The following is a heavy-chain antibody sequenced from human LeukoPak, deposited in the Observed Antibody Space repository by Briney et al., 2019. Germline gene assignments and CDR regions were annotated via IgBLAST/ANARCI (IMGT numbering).Heavy chain of an antibody. V-gene: IGHV3-21*01. CDR2: ISRSSSHM. Sequence: GGSLRLSCAASGFTFNDYNMIWVRQAPGKGLEWLSAISRSSSHMYYADSVQGRFTISRDNAKNSVYLQMKSLRVEDTALYYCASPVPLSIAAAGSCGQGTLVTVSS. D-gene: IGHD6-13*01. J-gene: IGHJ5*02. CDR3: ASPVPLSIAAAGS. CDR1: GFTFNDYN.